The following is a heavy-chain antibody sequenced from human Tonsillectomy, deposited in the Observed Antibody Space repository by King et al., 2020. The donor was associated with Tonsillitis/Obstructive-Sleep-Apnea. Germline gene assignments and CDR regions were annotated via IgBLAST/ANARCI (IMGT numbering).Heavy chain of an antibody. D-gene: IGHD4-17*01. CDR1: GFTFRSFW. V-gene: IGHV3-7*01. J-gene: IGHJ4*02. Sequence: VQLVESGGGLVQPGGSLRLSCAASGFTFRSFWMSWVRQAPGKGLEWVANIKQDGSEKYYVDSVKGRFTISRDNAKNSLYLQMNSLRAEDTAVYYCARVLAVFDYSGQGTLVTVSS. CDR2: IKQDGSEK. CDR3: ARVLAVFDY.